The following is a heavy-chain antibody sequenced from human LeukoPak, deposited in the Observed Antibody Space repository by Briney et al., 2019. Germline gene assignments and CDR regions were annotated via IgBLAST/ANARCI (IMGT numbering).Heavy chain of an antibody. V-gene: IGHV3-7*03. J-gene: IGHJ4*02. CDR2: IKQDGSEK. Sequence: GGSLRLSCAASGFAFSSYWMSWVRQAPGKGLEWVANIKQDGSEKYYVDSVKGRFTISRDNAKNSLYLQMNSLRAEDTAVYYCARARLLWFGELISTGHNGYYFDYWGQGTLVTVSS. CDR1: GFAFSSYW. D-gene: IGHD3-10*01. CDR3: ARARLLWFGELISTGHNGYYFDY.